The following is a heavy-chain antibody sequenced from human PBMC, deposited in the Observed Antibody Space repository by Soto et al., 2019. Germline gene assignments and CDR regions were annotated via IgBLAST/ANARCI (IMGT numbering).Heavy chain of an antibody. J-gene: IGHJ6*02. V-gene: IGHV3-30*18. Sequence: GGSLRLSCAASGFTFSDFGMHWVRQAPGKGLEWVAIISYDGILKYYADSVKGRFTISRDTSKGAVYLQMNSLTPEDTAVYYCAKDFKVSEGHYVSLTYYYGMDVWGQGTTVTVSS. CDR1: GFTFSDFG. CDR3: AKDFKVSEGHYVSLTYYYGMDV. CDR2: ISYDGILK. D-gene: IGHD3-10*01.